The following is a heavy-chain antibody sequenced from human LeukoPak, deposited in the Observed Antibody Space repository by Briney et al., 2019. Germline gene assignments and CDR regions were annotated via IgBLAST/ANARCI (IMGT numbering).Heavy chain of an antibody. D-gene: IGHD1-14*01. Sequence: SETLSLTCTVSGGSISSSSYYWGWIRQPPGKGLEWIGSIYYSGSTYYNPSLKGRVTISVDTSKNQFSLKLSSVTAADTAVYYCAREPIRYMDVWGKGTTVTVSS. CDR2: IYYSGST. J-gene: IGHJ6*03. CDR1: GGSISSSSYY. CDR3: AREPIRYMDV. V-gene: IGHV4-39*02.